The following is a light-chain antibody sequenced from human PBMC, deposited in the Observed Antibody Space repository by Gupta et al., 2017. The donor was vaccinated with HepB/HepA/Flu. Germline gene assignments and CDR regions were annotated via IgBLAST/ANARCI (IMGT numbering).Light chain of an antibody. CDR3: ALYMGSGISI. CDR1: SGSVSTTYY. CDR2: STN. Sequence: QTVVTQEPSFSVSPGGTVTLTCGLNSGSVSTTYYPSWFQQTPGQAPRTLIYSTNTRSSGVPDRFSGSIRGNKAALTITGAQADDESDYYCALYMGSGISIFGGGTKLTVL. J-gene: IGLJ2*01. V-gene: IGLV8-61*01.